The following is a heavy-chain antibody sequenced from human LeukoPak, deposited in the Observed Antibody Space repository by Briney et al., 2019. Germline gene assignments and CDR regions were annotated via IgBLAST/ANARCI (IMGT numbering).Heavy chain of an antibody. CDR1: GYSFTSYW. Sequence: GESLKISCKGSGYSFTSYWIGWVRQMPGKGLEWMGIIYPGDSDTRYSPSFQGQVTISADKSISTAYLQWSSLKASDTAMYYCARRLPPGRSSSSGSYFDYWGQGTLVTVSS. CDR2: IYPGDSDT. CDR3: ARRLPPGRSSSSGSYFDY. D-gene: IGHD6-6*01. J-gene: IGHJ4*02. V-gene: IGHV5-51*01.